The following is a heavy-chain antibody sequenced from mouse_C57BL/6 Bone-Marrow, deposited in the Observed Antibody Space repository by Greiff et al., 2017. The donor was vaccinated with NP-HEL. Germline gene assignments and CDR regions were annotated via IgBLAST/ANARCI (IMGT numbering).Heavy chain of an antibody. CDR2: IHPSDSDT. CDR1: GYTFTSYW. CDR3: AIFANWAYFDV. V-gene: IGHV1-74*01. J-gene: IGHJ1*03. D-gene: IGHD4-1*02. Sequence: QVQLQQPGAELVKPGASVKVSCKASGYTFTSYWMHWVKQRPGQGLEWIGRIHPSDSDTNYNQKFKGKATLTVDKSSSTAYMQLSSLTSEDSAVYYCAIFANWAYFDVWGTGTTVTVSS.